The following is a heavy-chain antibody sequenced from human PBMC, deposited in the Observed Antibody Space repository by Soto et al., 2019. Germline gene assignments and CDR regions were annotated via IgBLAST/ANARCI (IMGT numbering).Heavy chain of an antibody. Sequence: GGSLRLSCAASGFTVSSNYMSWVRQAPGKGLEWVSVIYSGGSTYYADSVKGRFTISRDNSKNTLYLQMNSLRAEDTAVYYCARDSDRQVDYGDYVYYYYYGMDVWGQGTTVTVSS. D-gene: IGHD4-17*01. CDR1: GFTVSSNY. V-gene: IGHV3-53*01. CDR3: ARDSDRQVDYGDYVYYYYYGMDV. J-gene: IGHJ6*02. CDR2: IYSGGST.